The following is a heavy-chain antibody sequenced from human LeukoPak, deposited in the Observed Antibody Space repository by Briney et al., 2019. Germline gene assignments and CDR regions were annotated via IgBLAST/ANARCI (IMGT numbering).Heavy chain of an antibody. D-gene: IGHD4-17*01. CDR1: GGSISSSY. CDR3: ARNTVTKPYWYFDL. Sequence: SETLFLTCTVSGGSISSSYWSWIRQPPGKGLEWIGSIYYSGSTNYNPSLKSRVTISVDTSKNQFSLKLSSVTAADTAVYYCARNTVTKPYWYFDLWGRGTLVTVSS. CDR2: IYYSGST. J-gene: IGHJ2*01. V-gene: IGHV4-59*01.